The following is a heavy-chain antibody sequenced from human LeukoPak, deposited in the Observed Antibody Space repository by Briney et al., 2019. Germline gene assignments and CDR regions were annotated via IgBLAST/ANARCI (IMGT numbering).Heavy chain of an antibody. J-gene: IGHJ4*02. CDR3: AKDRVARDSDTSAFDY. D-gene: IGHD3-22*01. CDR1: GFTFTIYA. CDR2: ISGRGDTP. Sequence: GGSLRLSCAASGFTFTIYAMNWVRHAPGKGLEYVSRISGRGDTPYYAESVKARFTISRDNSKNTLYLQLNRLRVEDMAVYYCAKDRVARDSDTSAFDYWGQGTLVTVSS. V-gene: IGHV3-23*01.